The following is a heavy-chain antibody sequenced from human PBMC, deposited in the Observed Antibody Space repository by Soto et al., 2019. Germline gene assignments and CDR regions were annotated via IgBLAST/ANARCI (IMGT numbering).Heavy chain of an antibody. D-gene: IGHD6-19*01. CDR2: IIPIFGTA. V-gene: IGHV1-69*13. CDR3: SRETRAHSSGRQDYFDY. Sequence: SLKVSCKASGGTFSSYAISWVRQAPGQGLEWMGGIIPIFGTANYAQKFQGRVTITADESTSTAYMELSSLRSEDTAVYYCSRETRAHSSGRQDYFDYWGQGTLVTVSS. J-gene: IGHJ4*02. CDR1: GGTFSSYA.